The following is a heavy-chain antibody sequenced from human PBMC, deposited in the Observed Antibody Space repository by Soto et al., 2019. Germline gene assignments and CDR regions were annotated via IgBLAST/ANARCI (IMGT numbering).Heavy chain of an antibody. CDR2: IKQDGSEK. D-gene: IGHD2-21*02. CDR3: AGDPWGGDCYSLNWFDP. V-gene: IGHV3-7*04. CDR1: GFTFSSYW. J-gene: IGHJ5*02. Sequence: EVPLVESGGGLVQPGGSLRLSCAASGFTFSSYWMSWVRQAPGKGLEWVANIKQDGSEKYYVDSVKGRFTISRDNAKNSLYLQMNSLRAEDTAVYYCAGDPWGGDCYSLNWFDPWGQGPLFTVSS.